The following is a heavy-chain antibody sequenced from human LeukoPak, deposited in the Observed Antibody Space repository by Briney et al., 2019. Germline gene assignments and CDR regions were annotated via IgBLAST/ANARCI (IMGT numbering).Heavy chain of an antibody. J-gene: IGHJ4*02. CDR2: IYDSGST. V-gene: IGHV4-61*01. D-gene: IGHD1-1*01. Sequence: PSETLSLTCTVSGGSVSSGSYYWSWIRQPPGKGLEWIGYIYDSGSTNYNPSLKSRVTISVDTSKNQFSLKLSSVTAADTAVYYCARGWDNWDYWGQGTLVTVSS. CDR1: GGSVSSGSYY. CDR3: ARGWDNWDY.